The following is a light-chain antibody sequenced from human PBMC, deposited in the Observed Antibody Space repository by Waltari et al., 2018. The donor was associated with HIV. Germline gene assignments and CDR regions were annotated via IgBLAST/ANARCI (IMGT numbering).Light chain of an antibody. J-gene: IGLJ3*02. CDR3: CSYAGPYIHWV. CDR2: EVK. CDR1: NTDIGTYDI. Sequence: QSALTQPRSVSGSPGQSVAISCTGTNTDIGTYDIVSWYQQPPGKAPQLMIYEVKKRPAGVPDRFFGSKSGNTASLTISGLQAEDEADYFCCSYAGPYIHWVFGGGTKLTVL. V-gene: IGLV2-11*01.